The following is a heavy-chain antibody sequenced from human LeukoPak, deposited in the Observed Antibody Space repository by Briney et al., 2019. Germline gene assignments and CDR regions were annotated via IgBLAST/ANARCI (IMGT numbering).Heavy chain of an antibody. Sequence: ASVKVSXKASGYTFTGYYMHWVRQAPGQGLEWMGRINPNSGGTNYAQKFRGRVTMTRDTSISTAYMELSRLRSDDTAVYYCARAKRAYCSSTSCPRFVDYWGQGTLVTVSS. D-gene: IGHD2-2*01. CDR1: GYTFTGYY. CDR2: INPNSGGT. J-gene: IGHJ4*02. V-gene: IGHV1-2*06. CDR3: ARAKRAYCSSTSCPRFVDY.